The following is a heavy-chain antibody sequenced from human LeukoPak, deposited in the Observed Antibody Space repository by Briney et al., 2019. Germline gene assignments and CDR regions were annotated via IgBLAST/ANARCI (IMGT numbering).Heavy chain of an antibody. CDR3: TTDLDSSGYCYFY. D-gene: IGHD3-22*01. CDR2: IKSKTDGGTT. J-gene: IGHJ4*02. CDR1: GFTFSSYS. Sequence: GGSLRLSCAASGFTFSSYSMNWVRQAPGKGLEWVGRIKSKTDGGTTDYAAPVKGRFTISRDDSKNTLYLQMNSLKTEDTAVYYCTTDLDSSGYCYFYWGQGTLVTVSS. V-gene: IGHV3-15*01.